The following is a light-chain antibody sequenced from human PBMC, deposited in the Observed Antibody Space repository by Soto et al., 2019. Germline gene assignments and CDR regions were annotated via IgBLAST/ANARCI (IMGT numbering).Light chain of an antibody. CDR1: ISNIGAGYD. V-gene: IGLV1-40*01. CDR2: GNS. Sequence: QSVLTQPPSVSGAPGQRVTISCTGSISNIGAGYDVHWYQQLPGTAPKLLIYGNSNRPSGVPDRFSGSKSGTSASLAITGLQAEDEADDYCQSYDSSLSVVFGGGTKLTVL. CDR3: QSYDSSLSVV. J-gene: IGLJ2*01.